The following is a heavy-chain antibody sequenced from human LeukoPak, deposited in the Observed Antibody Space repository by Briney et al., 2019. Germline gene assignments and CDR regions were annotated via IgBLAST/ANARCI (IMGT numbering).Heavy chain of an antibody. CDR1: GGSFSGYY. Sequence: PSETLSLTCAVYGGSFSGYYWSWIRQPPGKGLEWIGEINHSGSTNYNPSLKSRVTISEDTSKNQFSLKLSSVTAADTAVYYCASLSTRSNVWGQGTTVTVSS. CDR2: INHSGST. J-gene: IGHJ6*02. CDR3: ASLSTRSNV. V-gene: IGHV4-34*01. D-gene: IGHD3-10*01.